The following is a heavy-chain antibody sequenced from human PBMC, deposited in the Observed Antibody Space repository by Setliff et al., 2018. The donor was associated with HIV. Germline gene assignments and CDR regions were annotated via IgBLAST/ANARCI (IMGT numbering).Heavy chain of an antibody. V-gene: IGHV5-51*01. CDR2: IYPGDSDT. J-gene: IGHJ4*02. Sequence: PGESLKISCKGSGYSFTSYWIGWVRQMPGKGLEWMGIIYPGDSDTRYSPSFQGQVTISADKSISTAYLRWSSLKASDTAMYYCARSEAAMVESFDYWGQGTLVTVSS. CDR3: ARSEAAMVESFDY. CDR1: GYSFTSYW. D-gene: IGHD5-18*01.